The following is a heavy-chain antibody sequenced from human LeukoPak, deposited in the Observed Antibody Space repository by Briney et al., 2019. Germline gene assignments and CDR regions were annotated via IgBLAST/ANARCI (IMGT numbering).Heavy chain of an antibody. CDR1: GGSISSYY. CDR2: IYYSGST. J-gene: IGHJ3*02. D-gene: IGHD2-2*02. CDR3: AGSNVVPAAIGAFDI. V-gene: IGHV4-59*01. Sequence: PSETLSLTCTVSGGSISSYYWSWIRQPPGKGPEWIGYIYYSGSTNYNPSLKSRVTISVDTSKNQFSLKLSSVTAADTAVYYCAGSNVVPAAIGAFDIWGQGTMVTVSS.